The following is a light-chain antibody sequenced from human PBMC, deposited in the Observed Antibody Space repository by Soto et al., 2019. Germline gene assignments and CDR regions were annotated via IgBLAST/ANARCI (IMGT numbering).Light chain of an antibody. CDR2: DVS. J-gene: IGLJ1*01. Sequence: SVRTHPASGSGSPGQAIPITCTGTSSDVGGYNYVSWYQHHPGKAPKLMIYDVSNRPSGVSNRFSGSKSGNTASLSISGLQPEDEADYYCSSYRTSNTRQIVCGTGTKVTVL. CDR1: SSDVGGYNY. V-gene: IGLV2-14*03. CDR3: SSYRTSNTRQIV.